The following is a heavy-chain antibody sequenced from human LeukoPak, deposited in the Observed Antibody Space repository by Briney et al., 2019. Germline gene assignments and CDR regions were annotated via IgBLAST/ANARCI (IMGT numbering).Heavy chain of an antibody. J-gene: IGHJ4*02. CDR3: AKDSAVVAARLLDY. D-gene: IGHD2-15*01. CDR1: GFTFSSYA. Sequence: GGSLRLSCAASGFTFSSYAMSWVRQAPGKGLEWVSAIGGNGGSTYYADSVKGRFTISRDNSKNTLYLQMNSLRAEDTAVYYCAKDSAVVAARLLDYWGQGTLVTVSS. CDR2: IGGNGGST. V-gene: IGHV3-23*01.